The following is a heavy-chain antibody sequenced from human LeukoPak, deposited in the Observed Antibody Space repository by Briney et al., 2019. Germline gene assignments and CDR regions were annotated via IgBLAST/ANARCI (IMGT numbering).Heavy chain of an antibody. V-gene: IGHV3-11*01. CDR1: GFTFSDYY. Sequence: GGSLRLSCAASGFTFSDYYMSWIRQAPGKGLEWVSYISSAGSTMYYADSVKGRFTISRDNAKNSLSLQVNSLRAEDTAVYYCATTLNSYGDYSNWFDPWGQGTLVTVSS. J-gene: IGHJ5*02. D-gene: IGHD4-17*01. CDR2: ISSAGSTM. CDR3: ATTLNSYGDYSNWFDP.